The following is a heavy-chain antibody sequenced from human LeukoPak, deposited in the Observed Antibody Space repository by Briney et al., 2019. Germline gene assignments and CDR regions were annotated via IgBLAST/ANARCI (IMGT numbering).Heavy chain of an antibody. Sequence: GGSLRLSCAASGFTFTDYAMTWVRQAPGRGLEWVSAILATRGNTYYTDSVKGRFTISRDNSKNTLYLQMNSLRAEDTAVYSCAKGDSSGYYFDYWGQGTLVTVSS. V-gene: IGHV3-23*01. J-gene: IGHJ4*02. D-gene: IGHD3-22*01. CDR2: ILATRGNT. CDR3: AKGDSSGYYFDY. CDR1: GFTFTDYA.